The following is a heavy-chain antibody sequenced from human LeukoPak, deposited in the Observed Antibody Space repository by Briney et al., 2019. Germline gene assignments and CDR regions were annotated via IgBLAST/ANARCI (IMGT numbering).Heavy chain of an antibody. CDR1: GYTFTGYY. Sequence: GSVKVSCKASGYTFTGYYMHWVRQAPGQGLEWMGWINPNSGGTNYAQKFQGWVTMTRDTSISTAYMELSRLRSDDTAVYYCARNRYSSRYYFDYWGQGTLVTVSS. CDR2: INPNSGGT. V-gene: IGHV1-2*04. D-gene: IGHD6-13*01. CDR3: ARNRYSSRYYFDY. J-gene: IGHJ4*02.